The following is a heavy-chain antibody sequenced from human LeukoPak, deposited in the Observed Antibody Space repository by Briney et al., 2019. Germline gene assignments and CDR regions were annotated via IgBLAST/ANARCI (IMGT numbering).Heavy chain of an antibody. V-gene: IGHV6-1*01. CDR1: GDSVSNNNAA. Sequence: SQTLSLTCAISGDSVSNNNAAWNWHTPCPSRDLEWLRSTYYRSKWYTDYAVSVSSRITINPDAFKNQCSLQLNSVTPEDTAVYYCASSSLRGSDAFDIWGQGTMVTVSS. J-gene: IGHJ3*02. CDR3: ASSSLRGSDAFDI. D-gene: IGHD3-16*01. CDR2: TYYRSKWYT.